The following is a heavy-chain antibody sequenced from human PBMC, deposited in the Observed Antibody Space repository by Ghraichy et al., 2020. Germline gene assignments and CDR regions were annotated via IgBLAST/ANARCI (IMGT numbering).Heavy chain of an antibody. D-gene: IGHD6-19*01. Sequence: GGSLRLSCAASGFTVSSNYMSWVRQAPGKGLEWVSVIYSGGSTYYADSVKGRFTISRDNSKNTLYLQMNSLRAEDTAVYYCAREQRSFYSSGWYWTNDAFDIWGQGKMVTVSS. CDR3: AREQRSFYSSGWYWTNDAFDI. J-gene: IGHJ3*02. CDR2: IYSGGST. CDR1: GFTVSSNY. V-gene: IGHV3-53*01.